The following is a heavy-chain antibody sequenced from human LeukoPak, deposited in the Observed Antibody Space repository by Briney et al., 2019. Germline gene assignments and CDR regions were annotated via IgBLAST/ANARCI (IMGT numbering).Heavy chain of an antibody. CDR3: AKNVQDYYGSGIGGSWFDP. Sequence: PGGSLRLSCAASGFTFSSYGMSWVRQAPGKGLEWVSAISGSGGSTYYADSVKGRFTISRDNSKNTLYLQVNSLRAEDTAVYYCAKNVQDYYGSGIGGSWFDPWGQGTLVTVSS. D-gene: IGHD3-10*01. CDR2: ISGSGGST. CDR1: GFTFSSYG. J-gene: IGHJ5*02. V-gene: IGHV3-23*01.